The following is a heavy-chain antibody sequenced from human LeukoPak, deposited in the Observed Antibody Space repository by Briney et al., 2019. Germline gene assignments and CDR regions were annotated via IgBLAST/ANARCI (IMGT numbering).Heavy chain of an antibody. V-gene: IGHV1-2*02. CDR1: GYTFTGYY. J-gene: IGHJ5*02. CDR2: INPNSGGT. D-gene: IGHD6-6*01. CDR3: ARGTLREDSSSSYWFDP. Sequence: ASVKVSCKASGYTFTGYYMHWVRQAPGQGLEWMGWINPNSGGTNYAQKFQGRVTMTRDTSISTAYMELSRLRSDDTAVYYCARGTLREDSSSSYWFDPWGQGTLVTVSS.